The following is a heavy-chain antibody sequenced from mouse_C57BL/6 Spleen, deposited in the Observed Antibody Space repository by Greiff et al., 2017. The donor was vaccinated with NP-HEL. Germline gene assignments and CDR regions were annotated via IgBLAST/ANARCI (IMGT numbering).Heavy chain of an antibody. V-gene: IGHV6-6*01. J-gene: IGHJ1*03. CDR3: TRDGNSSYWYFDV. CDR1: GFTFSDAW. D-gene: IGHD2-1*01. Sequence: EVKLVESGGGLVQPGGSMKLSCAASGFTFSDAWMDWVRQSPEKGLEWVAEIRNKANNHATYYAESVEGRFTISRDDSKSSVYLQMNSLRAEDTGIYYCTRDGNSSYWYFDVWGTGTTVTVSS. CDR2: IRNKANNHAT.